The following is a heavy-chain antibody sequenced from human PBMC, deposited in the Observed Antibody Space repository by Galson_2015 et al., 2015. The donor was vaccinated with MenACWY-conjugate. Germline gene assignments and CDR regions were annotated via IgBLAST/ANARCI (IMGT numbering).Heavy chain of an antibody. Sequence: SLRLSCAASGFTFSTYSMNWDRQAPGRGLEWVSYIGGDGSPVFYGDSVKGRFTISRDNAKNSLYLQMNSLRDEDTALYYCASVPLDGSGSFPYLDRWGQGALVTVSS. CDR3: ASVPLDGSGSFPYLDR. CDR1: GFTFSTYS. D-gene: IGHD3-10*01. CDR2: IGGDGSPV. J-gene: IGHJ4*02. V-gene: IGHV3-48*02.